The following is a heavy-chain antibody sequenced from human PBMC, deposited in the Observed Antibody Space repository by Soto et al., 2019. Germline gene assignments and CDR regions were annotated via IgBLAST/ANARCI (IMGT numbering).Heavy chain of an antibody. Sequence: ALVKGSCKTSGYRYTIYDSSWGRKDTGQGVEWMGWMNPNSGYTGYAQKFQGRVTMTRDTSISTAYMEVSSLRSEDTAIYYCARAYGPDYWGQGTLVTVSS. CDR2: MNPNSGYT. CDR3: ARAYGPDY. J-gene: IGHJ4*02. D-gene: IGHD3-10*01. V-gene: IGHV1-8*01. CDR1: GYRYTIYD.